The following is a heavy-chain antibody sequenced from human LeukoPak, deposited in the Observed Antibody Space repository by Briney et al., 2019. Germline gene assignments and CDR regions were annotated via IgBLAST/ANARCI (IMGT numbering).Heavy chain of an antibody. Sequence: PSETLSLTCSVSGGSVSSYYWNWIRQPPGKGLEWIGFFYHSGGTHYNPSLKSRVTISLDTSKSQVSLNLNSVTAADTAVYYCARGYSSGWNGQVAFDPWGQGTLVTVSS. CDR2: FYHSGGT. J-gene: IGHJ5*02. D-gene: IGHD6-19*01. CDR1: GGSVSSYY. V-gene: IGHV4-59*02. CDR3: ARGYSSGWNGQVAFDP.